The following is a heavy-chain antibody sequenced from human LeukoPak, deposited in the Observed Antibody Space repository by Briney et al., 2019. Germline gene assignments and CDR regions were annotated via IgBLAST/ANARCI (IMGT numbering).Heavy chain of an antibody. CDR2: INHSGST. D-gene: IGHD3-22*01. CDR3: ARGLLNYYDSSGPIYYFDY. J-gene: IGHJ4*02. V-gene: IGHV4-34*01. CDR1: CGSFSGYY. Sequence: SETLSLTCAVYCGSFSGYYWSWIRQPPGKGLEWIGEINHSGSTNYNPSLESRVTISVDTSKNQFSLKLSSVTAADTAVYYCARGLLNYYDSSGPIYYFDYWGQGTLVTVSS.